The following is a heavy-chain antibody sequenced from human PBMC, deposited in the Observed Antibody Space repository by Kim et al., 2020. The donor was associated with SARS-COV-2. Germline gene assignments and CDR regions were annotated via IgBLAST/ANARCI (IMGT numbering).Heavy chain of an antibody. V-gene: IGHV3-23*01. CDR3: AKDGYSGYGHNDY. D-gene: IGHD5-12*01. J-gene: IGHJ4*02. Sequence: YYADSVKGRFTISRYNSKNTLNLQMNSLRAEDTAVYYCAKDGYSGYGHNDYWGQGTLVTVSS.